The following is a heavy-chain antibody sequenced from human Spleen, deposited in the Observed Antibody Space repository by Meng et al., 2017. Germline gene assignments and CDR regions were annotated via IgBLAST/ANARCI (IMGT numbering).Heavy chain of an antibody. CDR3: ARGQQWLANYYFDY. D-gene: IGHD6-19*01. J-gene: IGHJ4*01. CDR2: INHSGST. CDR1: GGSFSDYY. Sequence: SETLSLTCVVSGGSFSDYYWSWIRQPPGKGLEWIGEINHSGSTNYNPSLESRATISVDKSKSQFSLNLTSVTAADTAVYYCARGQQWLANYYFDYWGQGTLVTVSS. V-gene: IGHV4-34*01.